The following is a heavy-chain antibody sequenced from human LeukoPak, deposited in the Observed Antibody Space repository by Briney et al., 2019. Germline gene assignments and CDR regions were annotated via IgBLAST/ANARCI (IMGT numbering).Heavy chain of an antibody. V-gene: IGHV3-48*03. CDR1: GFTFSSYE. CDR2: IGSSGSNI. J-gene: IGHJ4*02. D-gene: IGHD4-17*01. CDR3: ARIMTTVTTSDY. Sequence: GGSLRLSCAASGFTFSSYEMNWVRQAPGKGLEWVSYIGSSGSNIYYADSVKGRFTISRDNAKNSPYLQMNSLRAEDTAIYYCARIMTTVTTSDYWGQGTLVTVSS.